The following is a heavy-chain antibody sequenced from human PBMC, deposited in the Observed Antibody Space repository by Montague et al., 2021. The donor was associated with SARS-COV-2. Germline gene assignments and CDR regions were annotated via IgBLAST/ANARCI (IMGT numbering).Heavy chain of an antibody. D-gene: IGHD6-13*01. Sequence: PALVKPTQTLTLTCTFSGFSLSTSGMCVSWIRQPPGKALEWLALIDWDDDKYYSTSLKTRLTIPKDTSKNQVVLTMTSMDPVDTATYYCARIFDSSWPTFDYWGQGTLVTVSS. V-gene: IGHV2-70*01. CDR3: ARIFDSSWPTFDY. CDR1: GFSLSTSGMC. J-gene: IGHJ4*02. CDR2: IDWDDDK.